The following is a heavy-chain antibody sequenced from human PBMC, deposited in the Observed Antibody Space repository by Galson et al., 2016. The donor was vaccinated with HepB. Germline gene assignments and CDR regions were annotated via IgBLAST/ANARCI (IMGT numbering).Heavy chain of an antibody. D-gene: IGHD2-2*01. Sequence: SLRLSCAASGFTFSSFWMGWVRQAPGKGLEWVANIKQDGSKKHYVASVKGRFTISRDNADSSLSLQMNSLRGEDTAVYYCATHDCTSTSCAHDYWGHGTLVTVSS. J-gene: IGHJ4*01. CDR1: GFTFSSFW. CDR2: IKQDGSKK. CDR3: ATHDCTSTSCAHDY. V-gene: IGHV3-7*01.